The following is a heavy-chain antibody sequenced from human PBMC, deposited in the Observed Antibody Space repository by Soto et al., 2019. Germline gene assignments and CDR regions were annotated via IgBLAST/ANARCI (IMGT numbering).Heavy chain of an antibody. CDR1: GYNFNNYW. Sequence: GESLKISCKVSGYNFNNYWIAWVRQKPGKGLEWMGRIDPSDSQTYYSPSFRGHVTISVTKSITTVFLQWSSLRASDTAMYYCARQDCSSTSCYTGPLSWFDPWGQGTLVTVSS. D-gene: IGHD2-2*02. J-gene: IGHJ5*02. V-gene: IGHV5-10-1*01. CDR2: IDPSDSQT. CDR3: ARQDCSSTSCYTGPLSWFDP.